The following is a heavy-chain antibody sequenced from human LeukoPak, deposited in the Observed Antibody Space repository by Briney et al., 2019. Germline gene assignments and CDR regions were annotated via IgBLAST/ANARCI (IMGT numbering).Heavy chain of an antibody. Sequence: PGESLRLSCAASGFTFSSYAMTWVRQAPGKGLEWVSSISNSGGSTYYAASMKGRFTIARDNSKSTLYLQMNSLRAEDTAVYYCAKDLRYYDSTGYYGLDYWGQGTLVTVSS. CDR1: GFTFSSYA. D-gene: IGHD3-22*01. V-gene: IGHV3-23*01. CDR2: ISNSGGST. CDR3: AKDLRYYDSTGYYGLDY. J-gene: IGHJ4*02.